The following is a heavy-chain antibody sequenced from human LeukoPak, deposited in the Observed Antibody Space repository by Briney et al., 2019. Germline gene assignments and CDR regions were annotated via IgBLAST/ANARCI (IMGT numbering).Heavy chain of an antibody. CDR3: ARSEQWLVGLDY. CDR2: IWYDGSNK. CDR1: GFTFSSYG. D-gene: IGHD6-19*01. Sequence: GRSLRLSCAASGFTFSSYGMHWVRQAPGKGLEWVAVIWYDGSNKYYADSVKGRFTISRDNSKNTLYLQMNSLRAEDTAVYYCARSEQWLVGLDYWGQGTLVTVSS. V-gene: IGHV3-30*19. J-gene: IGHJ4*02.